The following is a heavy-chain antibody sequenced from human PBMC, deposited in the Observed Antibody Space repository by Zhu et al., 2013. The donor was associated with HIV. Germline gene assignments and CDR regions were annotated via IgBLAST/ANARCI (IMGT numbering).Heavy chain of an antibody. D-gene: IGHD1-26*01. V-gene: IGHV1-8*03. CDR2: MKTNSGNT. J-gene: IGHJ4*02. Sequence: QDRLVQSGVEVKKPGASVKVSCKASEYTLTSYDIHWVRQVTGQGLEWMGRMKTNSGNTGYAKKFQGRVTFTRNTSIDTAYMELSSLTSEDTAVYYCARGQWELPLLHEYWGQGTLVTVSS. CDR1: EYTLTSYD. CDR3: ARGQWELPLLHEY.